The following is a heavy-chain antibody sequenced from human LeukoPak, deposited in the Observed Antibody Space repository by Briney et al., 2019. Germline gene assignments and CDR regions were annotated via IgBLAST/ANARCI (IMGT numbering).Heavy chain of an antibody. J-gene: IGHJ1*01. CDR1: GYSFTSYW. CDR3: ASLSFGYSGYDPYYFQH. Sequence: GESLKISCKGSGYSFTSYWIGWVRQMPGKGLEWMGIIYPGDSDTRYSPSFQGQVTISADKSISTAYLQWSSLKASDTAMYYCASLSFGYSGYDPYYFQHWGQGTLVTVSS. D-gene: IGHD5-12*01. V-gene: IGHV5-51*01. CDR2: IYPGDSDT.